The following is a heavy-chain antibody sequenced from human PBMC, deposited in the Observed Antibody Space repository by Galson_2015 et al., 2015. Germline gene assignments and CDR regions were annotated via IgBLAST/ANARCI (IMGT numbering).Heavy chain of an antibody. Sequence: LSLTCTVSGGSISSGGYYWSWILQHPGKGLEWIGYIYYSGSTYYNPSLKSRVTISVDTSKNQFSLKLSSVTAADTAVYYCARGGYCSSTSCYSWFDPWGQGTLVTVSS. CDR2: IYYSGST. J-gene: IGHJ5*02. CDR1: GGSISSGGYY. CDR3: ARGGYCSSTSCYSWFDP. D-gene: IGHD2-2*03. V-gene: IGHV4-31*03.